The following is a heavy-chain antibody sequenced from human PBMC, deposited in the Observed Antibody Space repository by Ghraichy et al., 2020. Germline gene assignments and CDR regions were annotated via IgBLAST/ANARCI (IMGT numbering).Heavy chain of an antibody. CDR2: TYYRSKWSN. CDR1: GDSVSTNGVA. V-gene: IGHV6-1*01. Sequence: SQTLSLTCDISGDSVSTNGVAWNWIRQSPSRGLEWLGRTYYRSKWSNDYAVSVKSRIIINPDTSNNQFSLQLNSVTPEDTAVYYCARGRFSAFDIWGQGTTVTVSS. J-gene: IGHJ3*02. CDR3: ARGRFSAFDI.